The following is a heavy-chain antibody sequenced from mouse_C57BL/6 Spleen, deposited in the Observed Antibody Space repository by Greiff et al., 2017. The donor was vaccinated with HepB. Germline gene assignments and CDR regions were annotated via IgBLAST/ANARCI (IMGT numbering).Heavy chain of an antibody. CDR1: GYTFTSYW. CDR3: ARRELRLGAWFAY. Sequence: QVQLKESGPELVKPGASVKMSCKASGYTFTSYWITWVKQRPGQGLEWIGDIYPGSGSTNYNEKFKSKATLTVDTSSSTAYMQLSSLTSEDSAVYYCARRELRLGAWFAYWGQGTLVTVSA. J-gene: IGHJ3*01. CDR2: IYPGSGST. V-gene: IGHV1-55*01. D-gene: IGHD3-2*02.